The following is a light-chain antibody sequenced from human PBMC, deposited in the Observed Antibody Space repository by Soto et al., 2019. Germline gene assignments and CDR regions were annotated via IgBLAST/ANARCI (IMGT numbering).Light chain of an antibody. J-gene: IGKJ1*01. Sequence: EIVLTQSPATLSLSPGERATLSCRASQSVSSYLAWYQQKPGQAPRLLIYDASNRATGIPARFSGSGSVTDFTLNISSLEPEAFAVYCCQQRTNWPRTFGQGAKVEIK. CDR1: QSVSSY. V-gene: IGKV3-11*01. CDR2: DAS. CDR3: QQRTNWPRT.